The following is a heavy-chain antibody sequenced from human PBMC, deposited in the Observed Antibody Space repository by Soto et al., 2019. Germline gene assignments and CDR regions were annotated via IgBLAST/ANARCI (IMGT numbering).Heavy chain of an antibody. CDR3: ARAEDYDFWSGPPKYFDN. V-gene: IGHV3-7*03. CDR1: GFTFRSYW. J-gene: IGHJ4*02. Sequence: GGSLRLSCATSGFTFRSYWMTWVRQAPGKGPEWVANIKPDGSEKQYVDSVKGRFTVSRDNAKKSLDLQMNSLRVEDTAVYYRARAEDYDFWSGPPKYFDNWGQGTQVTVSS. D-gene: IGHD3-3*01. CDR2: IKPDGSEK.